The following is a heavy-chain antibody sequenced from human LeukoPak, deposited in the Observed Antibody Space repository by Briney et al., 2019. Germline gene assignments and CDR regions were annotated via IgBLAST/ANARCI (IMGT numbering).Heavy chain of an antibody. Sequence: SETLSLTCTVSGGSISSSSYYWGWIRQPPGKGLEWVGSIYYSGSTYYNPSLKSRVTISVDTSKNQFSLKLSSVTAADTAAYYCARQLGYCSSTSCYADKVDYWGQGTLVTVSS. CDR2: IYYSGST. J-gene: IGHJ4*02. CDR3: ARQLGYCSSTSCYADKVDY. CDR1: GGSISSSSYY. D-gene: IGHD2-2*01. V-gene: IGHV4-39*01.